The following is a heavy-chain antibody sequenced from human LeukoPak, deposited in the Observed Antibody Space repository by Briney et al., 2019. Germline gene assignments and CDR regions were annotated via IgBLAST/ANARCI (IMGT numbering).Heavy chain of an antibody. CDR3: SLLAVASPQDY. J-gene: IGHJ4*02. CDR2: ISSSGSTI. CDR1: GFTFSTYE. V-gene: IGHV3-48*03. D-gene: IGHD6-19*01. Sequence: GGSLRLSCAASGFTFSTYEMHWVRQAPGKGLEWVSDISSSGSTIYYADSVKGRFTTSRDNAKNLLYLQMHSLRAEDTAVYYCSLLAVASPQDYWCQGTLVTVSS.